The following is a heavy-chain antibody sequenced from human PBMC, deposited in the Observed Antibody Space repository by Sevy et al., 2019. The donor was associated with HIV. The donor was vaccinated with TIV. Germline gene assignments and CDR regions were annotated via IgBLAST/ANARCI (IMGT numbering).Heavy chain of an antibody. D-gene: IGHD6-13*01. CDR3: ARAIAAAAGF. CDR2: INQDGSTQ. J-gene: IGHJ4*02. V-gene: IGHV3-7*01. Sequence: GGSLRLSCAASGFTLNAYWMHWVRLAPGKGLEWLANINQDGSTQYYAASVKGRFTISRDNAKNLVYLQMNTMRPEDTGLYYCARAIAAAAGFWGQGTLVTVSS. CDR1: GFTLNAYW.